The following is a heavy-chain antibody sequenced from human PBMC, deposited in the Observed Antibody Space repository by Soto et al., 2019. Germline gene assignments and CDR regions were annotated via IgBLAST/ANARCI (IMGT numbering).Heavy chain of an antibody. Sequence: SETLSLTCTVSGGSIYRSGYYWGWIRQPPGKGLEWIGYFYYSGSTYYNPSLRSRLTILVDTSKNQFSLRLTSVTAADTAVYYCARVNYDSSDYSGDWYFDLWGRGTLVTVSS. J-gene: IGHJ2*01. D-gene: IGHD3-22*01. CDR3: ARVNYDSSDYSGDWYFDL. CDR2: FYYSGST. CDR1: GGSIYRSGYY. V-gene: IGHV4-30-4*08.